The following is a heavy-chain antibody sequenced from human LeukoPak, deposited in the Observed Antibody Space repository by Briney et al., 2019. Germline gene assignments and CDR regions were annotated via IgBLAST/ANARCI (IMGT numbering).Heavy chain of an antibody. CDR3: ARWALKSAFDL. CDR1: GVSVSNNY. V-gene: IGHV4-59*02. D-gene: IGHD3-16*01. CDR2: MYHTESG. Sequence: SETLSLTCTVPGVSVSNNYWSWIRQAPGKGLEWIGYMYHTESGNYNPSLKSRVTISIDTSKNQFYLDVNSVTVADSAVYYCARWALKSAFDLWGQGTTVTVAS. J-gene: IGHJ3*01.